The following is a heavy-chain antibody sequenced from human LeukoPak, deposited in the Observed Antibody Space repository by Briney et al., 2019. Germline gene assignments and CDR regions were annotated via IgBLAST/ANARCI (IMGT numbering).Heavy chain of an antibody. CDR1: GFIVSNFY. J-gene: IGHJ3*01. V-gene: IGHV3-53*01. D-gene: IGHD3-16*01. CDR2: FSSGGDT. CDR3: ARVALYALDV. Sequence: GGALRLSCAASGFIVSNFYMAWVRQAPGKVLEWVSVFSSGGDTYYAESVKGRFTIYRDNSKNTLYLQISSLRAEDTAVYYCARVALYALDVWGQGTVVTVSS.